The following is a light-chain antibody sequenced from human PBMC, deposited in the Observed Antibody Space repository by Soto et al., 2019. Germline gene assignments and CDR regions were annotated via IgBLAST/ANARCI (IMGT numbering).Light chain of an antibody. CDR1: QSINSRY. CDR2: GAS. J-gene: IGKJ3*01. CDR3: QQFGSSPGFT. Sequence: EIVLTQSPGTLSLSPGERATLSCRASQSINSRYLAWYQQKPGQAPRLLIYGASIRATGIPDRFSGSGSGIEFTLTISKLEPADFAVYYCQQFGSSPGFTFGPGTKVDIK. V-gene: IGKV3-20*01.